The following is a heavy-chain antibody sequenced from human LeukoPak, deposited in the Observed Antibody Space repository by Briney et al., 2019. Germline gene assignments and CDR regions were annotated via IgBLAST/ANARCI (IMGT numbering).Heavy chain of an antibody. CDR1: GYTFTSYY. Sequence: ASVKVSCKASGYTFTSYYMHWVRQAPGQGLEWMGIINPSGGSTSDAQKFQGRVTMTRDTSTSTVYMELSSLRSEDTAVYYCARDSEPVEMATGMAFDIWGQGTMVTVSS. V-gene: IGHV1-46*01. J-gene: IGHJ3*02. CDR2: INPSGGST. D-gene: IGHD5-24*01. CDR3: ARDSEPVEMATGMAFDI.